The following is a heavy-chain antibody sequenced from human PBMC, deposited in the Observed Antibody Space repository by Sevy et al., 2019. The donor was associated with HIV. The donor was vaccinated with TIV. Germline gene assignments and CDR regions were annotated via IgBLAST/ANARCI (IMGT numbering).Heavy chain of an antibody. Sequence: SENLSLTCTVSGGSISSGSHYCSWIRQPAGKGLEWIGDIYTTGSTNYNPSLKSRVTISVDTSKNQFSLKLSSVSAADTAVYYCERKYGLYYFDYWGQGTLVTVSS. V-gene: IGHV4-61*09. J-gene: IGHJ4*02. CDR1: GGSISSGSHY. CDR2: IYTTGST. CDR3: ERKYGLYYFDY. D-gene: IGHD2-8*01.